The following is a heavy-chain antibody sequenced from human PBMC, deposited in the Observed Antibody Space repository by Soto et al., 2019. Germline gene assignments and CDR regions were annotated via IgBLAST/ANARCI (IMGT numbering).Heavy chain of an antibody. Sequence: KPSETLSLTCAVSGYSISSGYYWGWIRQPPGKGLEWTGSIYHSGSTYYNPSLKSRVTISVDTSKNQFSLKLSSVTAADTAVYYCARDPLYGDFGMDVWGQGTTVTVSS. V-gene: IGHV4-38-2*02. CDR1: GYSISSGYY. J-gene: IGHJ6*02. CDR2: IYHSGST. D-gene: IGHD4-17*01. CDR3: ARDPLYGDFGMDV.